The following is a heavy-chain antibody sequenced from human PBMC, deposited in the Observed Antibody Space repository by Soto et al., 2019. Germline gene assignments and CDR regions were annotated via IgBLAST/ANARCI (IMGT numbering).Heavy chain of an antibody. CDR2: IIPIFGGA. J-gene: IGHJ6*02. V-gene: IGHV1-69*01. Sequence: VQVVQSEAEAKQPGSSVKLSCKVSGVTFSNAAFSWVRQVPGQGLEWMGGIIPIFGGAKYAQKFQARVKITGDEMTDILYMEGNSLRIDDTAVYFCARDGEYRQQAGITEYFGIDVWGQGTTVTVSS. CDR3: ARDGEYRQQAGITEYFGIDV. CDR1: GVTFSNAA. D-gene: IGHD1-1*01.